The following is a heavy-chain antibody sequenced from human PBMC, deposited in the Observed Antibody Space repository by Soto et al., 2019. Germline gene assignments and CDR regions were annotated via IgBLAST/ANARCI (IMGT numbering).Heavy chain of an antibody. D-gene: IGHD6-19*01. CDR2: IFSNDEK. Sequence: SGPTLVNPTETLTLTCTVSGFSLSNARMGVSWIRQPPGKALEWLAHIFSNDEKSYSTSLKSRLTISKDTSKSQVVLTMTNMDPVDTATYYCARRIAVAGIRWFDPWGQGTLVTVSS. CDR3: ARRIAVAGIRWFDP. V-gene: IGHV2-26*01. J-gene: IGHJ5*02. CDR1: GFSLSNARMG.